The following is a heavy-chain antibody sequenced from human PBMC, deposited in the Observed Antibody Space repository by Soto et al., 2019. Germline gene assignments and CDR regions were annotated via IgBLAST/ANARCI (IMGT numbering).Heavy chain of an antibody. CDR1: GGSISSGGYY. J-gene: IGHJ6*02. CDR2: IYYSGST. V-gene: IGHV4-31*03. D-gene: IGHD3-10*01. CDR3: PRGRGGGSGIFLGKDV. Sequence: QVQLQESGPGLVKPSQTLSLTCTVSGGSISSGGYYWSWIRQHPGKGLEWIGYIYYSGSTYYNPSLKSRVTISVDTSKNQYSLKRSSVTAADTAVYCCPRGRGGGSGIFLGKDVWGQGTTVTVSS.